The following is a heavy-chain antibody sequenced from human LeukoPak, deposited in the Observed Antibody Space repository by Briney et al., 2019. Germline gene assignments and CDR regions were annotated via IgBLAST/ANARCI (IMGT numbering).Heavy chain of an antibody. CDR3: ARGVEPLAANTLAY. CDR2: LYSDGNT. CDR1: GFTVITND. Sequence: QPGGSLRLSCAASGFTVITNDMTWVRQAPGKGLEWVSVLYSDGNTKYADSVQGRFTISRDNSKNTLYLGMNSLSPDDTAVYYCARGVEPLAANTLAYWGQGTLVTVSS. V-gene: IGHV3-53*01. D-gene: IGHD1-14*01. J-gene: IGHJ4*02.